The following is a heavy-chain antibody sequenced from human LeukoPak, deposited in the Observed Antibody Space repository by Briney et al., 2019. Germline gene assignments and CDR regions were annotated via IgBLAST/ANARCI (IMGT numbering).Heavy chain of an antibody. J-gene: IGHJ6*03. V-gene: IGHV4-34*01. Sequence: SETLSLTCAVSRGSFSGYYWSWIRQPPGKGLEWIGEINHSGSTNYNPSLKSRVTISVDTSKNQFSLKLSSVTAADTAVYYRARLRFLEWLLRYYYYMDVWGKGTTVTVSS. D-gene: IGHD3-3*01. CDR2: INHSGST. CDR3: ARLRFLEWLLRYYYYMDV. CDR1: RGSFSGYY.